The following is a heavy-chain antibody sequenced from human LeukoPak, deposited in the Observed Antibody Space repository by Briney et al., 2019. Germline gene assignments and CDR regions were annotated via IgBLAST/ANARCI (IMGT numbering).Heavy chain of an antibody. V-gene: IGHV4-39*07. Sequence: SETLSLTCTVSGGSISSSSYYWGWIRQPPGKGLEWIGSIYYSGSTYYNPSLKSRVTISVDTSKNQFSLKLSSVTAADTAVYYCARDQASSSPGGFDYWGQGTLVTVSS. J-gene: IGHJ4*02. D-gene: IGHD6-13*01. CDR3: ARDQASSSPGGFDY. CDR2: IYYSGST. CDR1: GGSISSSSYY.